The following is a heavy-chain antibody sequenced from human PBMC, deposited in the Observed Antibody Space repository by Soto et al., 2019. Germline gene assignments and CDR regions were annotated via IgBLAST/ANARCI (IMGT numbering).Heavy chain of an antibody. D-gene: IGHD3-3*01. Sequence: SETLSLTCNVSGGYISDFYWSWIRPSPGKRLEWIGYLYYTGSTNYNPALKSRVTISLDTSKNQFSLKVRSVTAADTAVYYCARGGGYDFRSSQAPPIDVWGQGTTVTVSS. CDR2: LYYTGST. CDR3: ARGGGYDFRSSQAPPIDV. J-gene: IGHJ6*02. V-gene: IGHV4-59*01. CDR1: GGYISDFY.